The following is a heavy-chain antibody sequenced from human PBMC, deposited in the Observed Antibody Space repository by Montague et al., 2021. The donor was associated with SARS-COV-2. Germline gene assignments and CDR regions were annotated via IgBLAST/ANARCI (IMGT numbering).Heavy chain of an antibody. CDR1: GFTVSTNY. J-gene: IGHJ6*02. CDR2: IYSGGDT. V-gene: IGHV3-53*01. Sequence: SLRLSCAASGFTVSTNYMSWVRQAPGKGLEWISVIYSGGDTYYADAVEGRCTISRDNSKNTLYLQMNSLRAEDTAVYYCARGGGLRNYGMDVWGQGTTVTVSS. CDR3: ARGGGLRNYGMDV. D-gene: IGHD5-12*01.